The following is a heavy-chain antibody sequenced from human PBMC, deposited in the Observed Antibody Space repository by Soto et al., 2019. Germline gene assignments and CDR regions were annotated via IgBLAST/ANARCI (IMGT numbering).Heavy chain of an antibody. Sequence: PGGSLRLSCAASGFTFSSYAMSWVRQGPGKGLEWVSSVTGSGGSTYFADSVKGRFTTSRDNSKDTLYLQMNSLTAEDTAVYYCAKGGTRDGYKDFDYWGQGTLVTVSS. D-gene: IGHD5-12*01. J-gene: IGHJ4*02. CDR1: GFTFSSYA. CDR2: VTGSGGST. CDR3: AKGGTRDGYKDFDY. V-gene: IGHV3-23*01.